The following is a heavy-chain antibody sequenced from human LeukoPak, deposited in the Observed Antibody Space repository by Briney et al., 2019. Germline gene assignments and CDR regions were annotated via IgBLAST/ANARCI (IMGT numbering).Heavy chain of an antibody. CDR2: MYYSGST. CDR3: ARGIKGDYYDSSGYDY. V-gene: IGHV4-59*01. CDR1: GGSIRSNY. J-gene: IGHJ4*02. D-gene: IGHD3-22*01. Sequence: SETLSLTCTVSGGSIRSNYWSWIRQPPGKGLEWIGYMYYSGSTNYNPSLKSRVTISVDTSKNQFSLKLSSVTAADTAVYYCARGIKGDYYDSSGYDYWGQGTLVTVSS.